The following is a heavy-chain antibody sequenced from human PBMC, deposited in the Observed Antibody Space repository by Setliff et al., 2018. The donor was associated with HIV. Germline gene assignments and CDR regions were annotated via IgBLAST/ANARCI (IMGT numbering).Heavy chain of an antibody. CDR3: ARVGPWYYKSSGYLASWDY. Sequence: SVKVSCKASGYTFTSYAISWVRQAPGQGLEWMGTRLPISHVTNYAQKFQGRVTITADESTTTTYMALSSLRTDDTAVYYCARVGPWYYKSSGYLASWDYWGQGTLVTVSS. CDR1: GYTFTSYA. J-gene: IGHJ4*02. D-gene: IGHD3-22*01. CDR2: RLPISHVT. V-gene: IGHV1-69*13.